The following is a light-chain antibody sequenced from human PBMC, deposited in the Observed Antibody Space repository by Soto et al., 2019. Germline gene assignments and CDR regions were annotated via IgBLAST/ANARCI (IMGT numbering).Light chain of an antibody. Sequence: DIQMTQLPSSMSASVGDRVTITCRASQGISRWLAWYHQKPGKAHNRLIYSASTLHSGVPARFSCSGSGTDFTLTISSLQPEDFGTYYCQQANSFPLTFGPGTTVDMK. V-gene: IGKV1-12*01. CDR1: QGISRW. J-gene: IGKJ3*01. CDR3: QQANSFPLT. CDR2: SAS.